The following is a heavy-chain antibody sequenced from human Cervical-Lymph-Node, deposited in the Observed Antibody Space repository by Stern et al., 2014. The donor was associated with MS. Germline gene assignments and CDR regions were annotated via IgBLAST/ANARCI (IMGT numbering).Heavy chain of an antibody. CDR3: AARANYYDSPGDWFDP. J-gene: IGHJ5*02. Sequence: QLVQSGPEVKKPGTSVKVSCKASGFTFTSSAVQWVRQARGQRLEWIGWIVVGSGNTNYAQKCQERVTMTRDMSTSTAYMELSSLRSEDTAVYYCAARANYYDSPGDWFDPWGQGTLVTVSS. CDR2: IVVGSGNT. CDR1: GFTFTSSA. V-gene: IGHV1-58*01. D-gene: IGHD3-22*01.